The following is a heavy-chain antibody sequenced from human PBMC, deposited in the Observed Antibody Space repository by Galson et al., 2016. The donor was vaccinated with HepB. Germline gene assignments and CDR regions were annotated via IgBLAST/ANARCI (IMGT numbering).Heavy chain of an antibody. CDR1: GFSFSSYN. J-gene: IGHJ4*02. CDR2: ISRTGETF. Sequence: SLRLSCAASGFSFSSYNMDWVRRAPGKGLEWVSYISRTGETFYYADSVKGRFTISRDNAKNLLYLQMNSLRDGGTAVYYCARDRRHNYAFFDSWGQGTPITVSS. V-gene: IGHV3-48*02. CDR3: ARDRRHNYAFFDS. D-gene: IGHD3-16*01.